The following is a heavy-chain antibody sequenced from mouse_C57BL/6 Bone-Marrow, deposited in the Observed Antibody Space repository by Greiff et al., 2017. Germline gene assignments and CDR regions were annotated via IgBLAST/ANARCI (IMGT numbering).Heavy chain of an antibody. J-gene: IGHJ1*03. CDR3: TTIGYYYGRWYVDV. D-gene: IGHD1-1*01. CDR2: MDPENGDT. CDR1: GFNIKDDY. Sequence: VQLKESGAELVRPGASVKLSCTAPGFNIKDDYMHWVKQRPEQGLEWIGWMDPENGDTEYASKFQGKATITADTLSHTDYLQLSSLKSEDTAVYSCTTIGYYYGRWYVDVWGTGTTVTVSS. V-gene: IGHV14-4*01.